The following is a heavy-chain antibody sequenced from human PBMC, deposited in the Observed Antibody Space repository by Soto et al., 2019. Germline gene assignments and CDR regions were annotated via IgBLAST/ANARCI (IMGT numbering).Heavy chain of an antibody. CDR3: ARHWGVEAAGRNWFHH. CDR2: IYYSGST. CDR1: GCSSSSSSYY. D-gene: IGHD6-13*01. Sequence: PXETLSLTCTVAGCSSSSSSYYWGWIRQPPGKGLEWIGSIYYSGSTYYNPSLKSRVTISVDTSKNQFPLKLSSVTAADTAVYYCARHWGVEAAGRNWFHHWRQGTLVTVSS. J-gene: IGHJ5*02. V-gene: IGHV4-39*01.